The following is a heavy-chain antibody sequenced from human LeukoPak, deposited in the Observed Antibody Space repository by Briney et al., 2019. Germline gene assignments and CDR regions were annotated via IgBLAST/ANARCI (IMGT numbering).Heavy chain of an antibody. V-gene: IGHV1-2*02. J-gene: IGHJ4*02. CDR3: ARDPSYYDFWSGYYGNPAYYFDY. CDR1: GYTVTGYY. CDR2: INPNRVVT. D-gene: IGHD3-3*01. Sequence: GASGKVSGNAAGYTVTGYYIQSGPQSPGHGREGRGWINPNRVVTNYAQKFQGRVTMTSDTSISTAYMELSRLRSDDTAVYYCARDPSYYDFWSGYYGNPAYYFDYWGQGTLVTVSS.